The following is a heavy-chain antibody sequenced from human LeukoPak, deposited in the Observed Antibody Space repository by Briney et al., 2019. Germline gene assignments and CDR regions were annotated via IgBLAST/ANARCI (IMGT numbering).Heavy chain of an antibody. V-gene: IGHV1-69*13. CDR3: AKAVYAEGWFGP. Sequence: ASVKVSCKASGGTFSSYAISWVRQAPGQGLEWMGGIIPIFGTANYAQKFQGRVTITADESTSTAYMELSSLRSEDTAVYYCAKAVYAEGWFGPWGQGTLVTVSS. CDR2: IIPIFGTA. J-gene: IGHJ5*02. CDR1: GGTFSSYA. D-gene: IGHD2-2*01.